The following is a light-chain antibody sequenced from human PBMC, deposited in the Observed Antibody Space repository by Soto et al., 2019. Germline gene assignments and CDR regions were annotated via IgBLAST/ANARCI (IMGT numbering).Light chain of an antibody. CDR3: QQYNSWPQT. J-gene: IGKJ1*01. V-gene: IGKV3-15*01. CDR2: DVS. CDR1: ESVSTN. Sequence: ETVMTQSPATLSVSPVERATLSCRASESVSTNLAWYQQKPGQAPRLLIYDVSTGATGIPARFSGRGSGTEFTLTISSLQSEDFAVYYCQQYNSWPQTFGLGTKVDI.